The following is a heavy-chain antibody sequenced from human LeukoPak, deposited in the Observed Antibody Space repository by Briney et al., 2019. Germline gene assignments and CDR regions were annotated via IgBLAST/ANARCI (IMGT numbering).Heavy chain of an antibody. CDR1: GFAFSSHG. V-gene: IGHV3-30*18. CDR2: IRNDGSHK. J-gene: IGHJ6*02. CDR3: AKDRLTEAYGMEV. Sequence: PGGSVRLSCGASGFAFSSHGMHWVHQAPGKGLEWVAVIRNDGSHKYYGDSVKGRFTISRDNSKDTLYLQINSLRPEDTAVYYCAKDRLTEAYGMEVWGQGTTVTVSS.